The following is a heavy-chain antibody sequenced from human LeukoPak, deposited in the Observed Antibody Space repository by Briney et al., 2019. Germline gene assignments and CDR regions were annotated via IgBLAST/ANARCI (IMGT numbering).Heavy chain of an antibody. D-gene: IGHD3-10*01. CDR1: GFTFSSYG. CDR3: AKNVSEWFGDVFTYYFDY. CDR2: ISGSGGST. Sequence: PGGSLRLSCAASGFTFSSYGMSWVRQAPGKGREWVSAISGSGGSTYYADSVKGRFTISRDNSKHTLYLQMNSLRAEDTAVYYCAKNVSEWFGDVFTYYFDYWGQGTLVTVSS. J-gene: IGHJ4*02. V-gene: IGHV3-23*01.